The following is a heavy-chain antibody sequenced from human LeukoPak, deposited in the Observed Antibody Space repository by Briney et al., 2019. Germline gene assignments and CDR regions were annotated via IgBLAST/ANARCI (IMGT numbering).Heavy chain of an antibody. Sequence: GGSLRLSCAASRITFSRYSMNWVRQAPGKGLEWVSSISSGSSYIYYADSVKGRFTISRDNAKNSLYLQMNSLRAEDTAVYYCAKAVVPVISQHYFDYWGQGTLVTVSS. V-gene: IGHV3-21*04. CDR3: AKAVVPVISQHYFDY. CDR1: RITFSRYS. CDR2: ISSGSSYI. J-gene: IGHJ4*02. D-gene: IGHD3-22*01.